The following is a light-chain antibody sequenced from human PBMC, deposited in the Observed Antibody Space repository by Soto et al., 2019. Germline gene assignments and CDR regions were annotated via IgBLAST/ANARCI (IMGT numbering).Light chain of an antibody. Sequence: PGEKATLSCRASQSVSGSLGWYQQKPGQSPRLLIYGASTRATGIPVRFSGRGSGTDFTLTISRLEPEDFAVYFCQQYGTSPRTFGQGTKVDIK. CDR1: QSVSGS. J-gene: IGKJ1*01. CDR3: QQYGTSPRT. V-gene: IGKV3-20*01. CDR2: GAS.